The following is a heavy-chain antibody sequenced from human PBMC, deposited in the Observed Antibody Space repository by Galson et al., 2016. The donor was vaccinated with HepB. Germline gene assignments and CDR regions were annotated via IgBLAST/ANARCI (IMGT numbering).Heavy chain of an antibody. D-gene: IGHD4-17*01. Sequence: SLRLSCAASGFTFSSSSMSWVRQAPGKGLEWVSAIDGHDDSTYYADSVRGRFTISRDNSKNTLYLQINSLRAEGTAVYYCATGGDYDIWGQGTLVTVSS. CDR2: IDGHDDST. CDR1: GFTFSSSS. J-gene: IGHJ4*02. CDR3: ATGGDYDI. V-gene: IGHV3-23*01.